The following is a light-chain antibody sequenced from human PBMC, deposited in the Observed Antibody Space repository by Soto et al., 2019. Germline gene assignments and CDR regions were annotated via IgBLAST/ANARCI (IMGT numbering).Light chain of an antibody. CDR2: GTS. Sequence: EIVLTQSPGTLSLSPGEGATLSCRASQSLPTIYTSCYQQKPGQAPRLLIFGTSIRATGIPDRFSGSGSGTDFTLTISRVDSEDFAVYYCQHWDTSPLWAFGQGTKLEIK. J-gene: IGKJ2*01. CDR3: QHWDTSPLWA. CDR1: QSLPTIY. V-gene: IGKV3-20*01.